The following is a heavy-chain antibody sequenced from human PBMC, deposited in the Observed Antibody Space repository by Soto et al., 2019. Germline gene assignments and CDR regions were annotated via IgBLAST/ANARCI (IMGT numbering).Heavy chain of an antibody. D-gene: IGHD5-18*01. J-gene: IGHJ6*02. CDR3: ARGTCGYSYGLCYYYYGMDV. Sequence: SETLSLTCAVYGGSFSGYYWSWIRQPPGKGLEWIGEINHSGSTNYNPSHKSRVTISVDTSKNQFSLKLSSVTAADTAVYYCARGTCGYSYGLCYYYYGMDVWGQGTTVTVSS. CDR2: INHSGST. CDR1: GGSFSGYY. V-gene: IGHV4-34*01.